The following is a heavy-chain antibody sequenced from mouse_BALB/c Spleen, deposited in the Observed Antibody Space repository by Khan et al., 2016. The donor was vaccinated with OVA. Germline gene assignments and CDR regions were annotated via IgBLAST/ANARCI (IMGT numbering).Heavy chain of an antibody. CDR2: IDPYNGGT. CDR3: ARGGYGGFAY. Sequence: LEESGPELVKPGASVKVSCKASGYAFTSYIMYWVKQSHGKSLEWIGYIDPYNGGTSYNQKFKGKATLTVDKSSTTAYMHLNSLTSEDSAVYYCARGGYGGFAYWGQGTLVTVSA. J-gene: IGHJ3*01. D-gene: IGHD2-2*01. CDR1: GYAFTSYI. V-gene: IGHV1S135*01.